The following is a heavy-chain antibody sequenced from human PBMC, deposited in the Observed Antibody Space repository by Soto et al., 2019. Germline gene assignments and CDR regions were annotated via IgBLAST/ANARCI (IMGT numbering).Heavy chain of an antibody. D-gene: IGHD1-26*01. J-gene: IGHJ1*01. CDR3: ARDXGTYYGVGRN. CDR2: IIPVFDRV. Sequence: QVQVVXSGAEVKKPGSSVXVSCTASGDTSRTSSINWVRQAPGQRLEWMGGIIPVFDRVNYAQRFQGRVSXTAXXSTRXXXXXXXXLTSEDTXIYYXARDXGTYYGVGRNWGQGT. V-gene: IGHV1-69*01. CDR1: GDTSRTSS.